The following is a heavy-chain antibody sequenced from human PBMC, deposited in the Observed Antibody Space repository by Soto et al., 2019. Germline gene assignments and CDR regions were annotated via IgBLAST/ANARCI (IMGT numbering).Heavy chain of an antibody. V-gene: IGHV5-51*01. CDR2: IYPGDSDT. J-gene: IGHJ6*02. Sequence: GESLKISCKGSGYSFTSYWIGWVRQMPGKGLEWMGIIYPGDSDTRYSPSFQGQVTISADKSISTAYLQWSSLKASDTAMYYCARQGGFDSGDYYHYGMDVWGQGTTVTVSS. CDR3: ARQGGFDSGDYYHYGMDV. CDR1: GYSFTSYW. D-gene: IGHD3-9*01.